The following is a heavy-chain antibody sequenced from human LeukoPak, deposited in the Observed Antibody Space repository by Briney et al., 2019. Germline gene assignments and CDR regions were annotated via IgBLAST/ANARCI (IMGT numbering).Heavy chain of an antibody. J-gene: IGHJ5*02. Sequence: PSETLSLTCAVYGGSFSGYYWSWIRQPPGKGLEWIGEINHSGSTHYNPSLKSRLTISVDTSKNQFSLKLKSVTAADTAVYYCARKEGGQLVNTRRWFDPWGQGTLVTVSS. CDR3: ARKEGGQLVNTRRWFDP. CDR1: GGSFSGYY. V-gene: IGHV4-34*01. D-gene: IGHD6-13*01. CDR2: INHSGST.